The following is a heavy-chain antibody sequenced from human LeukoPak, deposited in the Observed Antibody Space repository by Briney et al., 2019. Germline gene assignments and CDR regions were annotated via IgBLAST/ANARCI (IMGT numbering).Heavy chain of an antibody. CDR3: ARAYNWNLDY. D-gene: IGHD1-20*01. J-gene: IGHJ4*02. CDR1: GFTFSSYG. V-gene: IGHV3-21*01. CDR2: ISGSSSYI. Sequence: PGGSLRLSCAASGFTFSSYGMHWVRQAPGKGLEGVSSISGSSSYIYHADSVKGRFTISRDNAKNSLYLQMNSLRAHDTAVYYCARAYNWNLDYWGQGTLVTVSS.